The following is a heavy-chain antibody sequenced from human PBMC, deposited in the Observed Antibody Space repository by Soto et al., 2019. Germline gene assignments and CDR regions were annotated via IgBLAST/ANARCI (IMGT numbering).Heavy chain of an antibody. Sequence: QVQLVQSGAEVKKPGSSVKVSCKASGGTFSSYTISWVRQAPGQGIEWMGRIIPILGIANYAQKFQGRVTITADKSTSTAYMELSSLRSEDTAVYYCARDEFRGYCSGGSCPAEYFQHWGQGTLVTVSS. CDR3: ARDEFRGYCSGGSCPAEYFQH. CDR1: GGTFSSYT. CDR2: IIPILGIA. J-gene: IGHJ1*01. D-gene: IGHD2-15*01. V-gene: IGHV1-69*08.